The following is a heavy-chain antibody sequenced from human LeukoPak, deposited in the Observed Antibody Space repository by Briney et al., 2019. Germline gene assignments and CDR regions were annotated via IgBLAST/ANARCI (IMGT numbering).Heavy chain of an antibody. CDR2: INPNSGDT. J-gene: IGHJ4*02. CDR3: ARERRFGELLLFNY. D-gene: IGHD3-10*01. CDR1: GYTFTGYY. Sequence: ASVKVSCKASGYTFTGYYMHWVRQAPGQGLEWMGRINPNSGDTNYAQNFQGRVTMTRDTSGSTSNMELSRLRSDDTAVYYCARERRFGELLLFNYWGLGTLVTVSS. V-gene: IGHV1-2*06.